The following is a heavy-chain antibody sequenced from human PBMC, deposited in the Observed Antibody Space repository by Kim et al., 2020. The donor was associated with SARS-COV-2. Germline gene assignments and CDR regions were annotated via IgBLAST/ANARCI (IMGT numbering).Heavy chain of an antibody. CDR3: ARDKGTTVAGLFDY. CDR2: VMPMFGST. V-gene: IGHV1-69*13. Sequence: SVKVSCKASGGTFSTYAISWVRQAPGQGLEWVGGVMPMFGSTKYSQKFQGRVKITADESTSTAYMELSSLRSDDTAVFYCARDKGTTVAGLFDYWGQGTLVTVAS. J-gene: IGHJ4*02. CDR1: GGTFSTYA. D-gene: IGHD6-19*01.